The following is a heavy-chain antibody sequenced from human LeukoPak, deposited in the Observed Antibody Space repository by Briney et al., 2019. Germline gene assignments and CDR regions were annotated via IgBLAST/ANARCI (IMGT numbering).Heavy chain of an antibody. V-gene: IGHV3-21*01. J-gene: IGHJ4*02. Sequence: GGSLRLSCAASGFTFSSYSMNWVRQAPGKGLEWVPSISSSSSYIYYADSVKSRFTISRDNAKNSLYLQMNSLRAEDTAVYYCASGLAYCGGDCYGYWGQGTLVTVSS. CDR1: GFTFSSYS. D-gene: IGHD2-21*02. CDR2: ISSSSSYI. CDR3: ASGLAYCGGDCYGY.